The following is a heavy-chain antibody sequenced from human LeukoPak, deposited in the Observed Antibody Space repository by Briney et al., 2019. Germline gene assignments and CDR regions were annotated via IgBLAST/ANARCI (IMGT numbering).Heavy chain of an antibody. V-gene: IGHV1-24*01. Sequence: ASVKVSCKVSGYTLTELSMHWVRQAPGKGLEWMGGFDPEDGETIYAQKFQGRVTMTEDTSTDTAYTELSSLRSEDTAVYYCATPLDSGYDLYAFDYWGQGTLVSVSS. J-gene: IGHJ4*02. CDR1: GYTLTELS. CDR3: ATPLDSGYDLYAFDY. CDR2: FDPEDGET. D-gene: IGHD5-12*01.